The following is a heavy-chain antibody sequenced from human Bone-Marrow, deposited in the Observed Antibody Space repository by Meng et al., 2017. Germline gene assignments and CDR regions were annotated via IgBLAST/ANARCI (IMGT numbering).Heavy chain of an antibody. CDR2: INSDGSST. CDR1: GFTFSSYW. V-gene: IGHV3-74*01. J-gene: IGHJ6*02. D-gene: IGHD3-16*01. Sequence: GESLKISCAASGFTFSSYWMHWVRQAPGKGLVWVSRINSDGSSTSYADSVKGRFTISRDNAKNTLYLQMNSLRAEDTAVYYCARDKSPFNYYYYGMDVWGQGTTVTV. CDR3: ARDKSPFNYYYYGMDV.